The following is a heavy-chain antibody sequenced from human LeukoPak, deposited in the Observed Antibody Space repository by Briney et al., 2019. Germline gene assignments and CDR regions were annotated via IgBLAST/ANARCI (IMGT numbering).Heavy chain of an antibody. Sequence: PGGSLRLSCAASGFTFSIYSMNWVRQAPGKGLEWVPHISGNRDTIYHADSVKGRFTVSRDNAENSLYLQMHSLRDEDTAVYYCASGAPSYYYYGMDVWGQGTTVTVSS. J-gene: IGHJ6*02. CDR2: ISGNRDTI. CDR3: ASGAPSYYYYGMDV. CDR1: GFTFSIYS. V-gene: IGHV3-48*02.